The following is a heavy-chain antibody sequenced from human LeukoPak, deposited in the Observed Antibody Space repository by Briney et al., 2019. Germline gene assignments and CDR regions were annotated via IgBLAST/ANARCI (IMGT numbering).Heavy chain of an antibody. D-gene: IGHD3-22*01. CDR2: IIPIFGTA. Sequence: ASVKVSCKASGGTFSSYAISWVRQAPGQGLEWMGGIIPIFGTANYAQKFQGRVKITTDEATRPAYMELSSLRSEDTTVYYCARGDAVLYYDSSGYYLGHWGQGTRVTVSS. CDR3: ARGDAVLYYDSSGYYLGH. V-gene: IGHV1-69*05. J-gene: IGHJ4*02. CDR1: GGTFSSYA.